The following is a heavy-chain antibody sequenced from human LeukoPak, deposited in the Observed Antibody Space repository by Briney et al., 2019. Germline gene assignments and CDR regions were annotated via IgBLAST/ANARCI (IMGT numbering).Heavy chain of an antibody. Sequence: GGSLRLSCAASGFTFSSYSMNWVRQAPGKGLEWVSYISSSSSTIYYADSVKGRFTISRDNAKNSLYLQMNSLRAEDTAVYYCARGGEQGDDPSNWFDPWGQGTPVTVSS. J-gene: IGHJ5*02. CDR1: GFTFSSYS. CDR3: ARGGEQGDDPSNWFDP. V-gene: IGHV3-48*01. D-gene: IGHD1-26*01. CDR2: ISSSSSTI.